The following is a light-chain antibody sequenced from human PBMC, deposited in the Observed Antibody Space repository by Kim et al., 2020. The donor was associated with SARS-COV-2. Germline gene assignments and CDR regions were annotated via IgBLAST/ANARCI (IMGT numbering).Light chain of an antibody. CDR3: QRTYSASRT. Sequence: SSVGERVTITCRASQDISRELDWYQQKPGKAPKLLIYTAASLQSGVPSRFTGSGSETDFTHNISSLQREDFATYYCQRTYSASRTFGRGTKVDIK. V-gene: IGKV1-39*01. J-gene: IGKJ1*01. CDR1: QDISRE. CDR2: TAA.